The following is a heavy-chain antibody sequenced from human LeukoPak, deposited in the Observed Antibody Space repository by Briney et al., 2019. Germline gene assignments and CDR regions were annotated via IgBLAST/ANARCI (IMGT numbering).Heavy chain of an antibody. D-gene: IGHD5-18*01. CDR2: IDPNSGDT. CDR3: ATGVATAFTY. V-gene: IGHV1-2*02. Sequence: ASVKVSCKASGYTFTGYYMHWVRQAPGQGLEWMAWIDPNSGDTWSAPLFQGRVTMTRDTSITTASMELTWLSSDDTAVYYCATGVATAFTYWGQGTLLTVSS. J-gene: IGHJ4*02. CDR1: GYTFTGYY.